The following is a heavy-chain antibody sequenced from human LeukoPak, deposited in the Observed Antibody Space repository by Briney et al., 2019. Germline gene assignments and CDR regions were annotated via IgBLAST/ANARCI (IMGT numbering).Heavy chain of an antibody. CDR1: GFTFSSYW. D-gene: IGHD5-12*01. J-gene: IGHJ4*02. CDR2: INTDGSST. V-gene: IGHV3-74*01. CDR3: ARSSSLVAPGY. Sequence: PGGSLRLSCAASGFTFSSYWMHWVRQAPGKGLVWVSRINTDGSSTTYADSVKGRFNISRDNAKNTLYLQMNSLSAEDTAVYYCARSSSLVAPGYWGQGTLVTVSS.